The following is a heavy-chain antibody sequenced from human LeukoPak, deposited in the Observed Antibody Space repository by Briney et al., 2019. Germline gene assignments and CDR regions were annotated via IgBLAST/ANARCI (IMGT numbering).Heavy chain of an antibody. CDR1: GVTFSSYG. V-gene: IGHV3-30*18. CDR2: ISYDGSNK. J-gene: IGHJ6*02. CDR3: AKDSSPGIAVAGTWSYYYYGMDV. D-gene: IGHD6-19*01. Sequence: GGSLRLSCAASGVTFSSYGMHWVRQAPGKGLEWVAVISYDGSNKYYADSVKGRFTISRDNSKNTLYLQMNSLRAEDTAVYYCAKDSSPGIAVAGTWSYYYYGMDVWGQGTTVTVSS.